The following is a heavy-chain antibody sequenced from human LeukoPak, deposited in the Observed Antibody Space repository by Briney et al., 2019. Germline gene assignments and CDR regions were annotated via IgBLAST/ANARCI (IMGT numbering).Heavy chain of an antibody. CDR3: ATPGAPGYDSNRFAY. Sequence: GGSLRLSCAASGFTFSSYGMHWVRQAPGKGLEWVAFIRYDGSNKYYADSVKVRFTIFRDHSKNTLYLQLNILRAETTAVYYGATPGAPGYDSNRFAYWGQGTLVTVSS. CDR2: IRYDGSNK. CDR1: GFTFSSYG. J-gene: IGHJ4*02. V-gene: IGHV3-30*02. D-gene: IGHD5-12*01.